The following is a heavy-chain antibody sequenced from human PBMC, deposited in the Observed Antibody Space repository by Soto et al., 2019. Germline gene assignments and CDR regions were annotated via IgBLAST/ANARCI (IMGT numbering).Heavy chain of an antibody. V-gene: IGHV1-8*01. CDR2: MNPNNGYT. CDR3: AKGPRNWGFDY. CDR1: GYTFTDYD. D-gene: IGHD7-27*01. Sequence: QVQLVQSGAEVKKPGASVKVSCKASGYTFTDYDINWFRQATGQGLEWMGWMNPNNGYTDYAQNIQGRITMTSSTSISTAYMELSTRRSEDTAVYYCAKGPRNWGFDYWGQGTLVTVSS. J-gene: IGHJ4*02.